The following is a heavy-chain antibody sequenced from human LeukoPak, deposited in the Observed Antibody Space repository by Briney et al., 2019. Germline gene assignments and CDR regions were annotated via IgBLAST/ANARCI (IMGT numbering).Heavy chain of an antibody. D-gene: IGHD6-13*01. Sequence: GGSLRLSCAASGFGFSSYGMSWVRQAAGRGLEWVSFISGSSSNIYYAEAVKGRFTISRDNAKNSVYLQMSSIRAEDTAMYYCARDFEQQQLVPSGWYDPWGQGTLVTVSS. V-gene: IGHV3-21*01. CDR1: GFGFSSYG. J-gene: IGHJ5*02. CDR3: ARDFEQQQLVPSGWYDP. CDR2: ISGSSSNI.